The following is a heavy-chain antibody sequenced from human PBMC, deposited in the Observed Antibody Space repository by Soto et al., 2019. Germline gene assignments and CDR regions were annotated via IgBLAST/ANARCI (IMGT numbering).Heavy chain of an antibody. CDR3: ARADCTGAYCYSWPFNYGVDV. D-gene: IGHD2-15*01. V-gene: IGHV3-33*08. CDR1: GFTFNTYG. CDR2: IWYDGSNK. J-gene: IGHJ6*02. Sequence: QVQLVESGGGVVQPGGSLRLSCTTSGFTFNTYGMHWVRQAPGKGLEWVAIIWYDGSNKYYADSVKGRFPISRDNSKNSLYLQMNSLRAEDTDLYYCARADCTGAYCYSWPFNYGVDVWGQGTTVTVSS.